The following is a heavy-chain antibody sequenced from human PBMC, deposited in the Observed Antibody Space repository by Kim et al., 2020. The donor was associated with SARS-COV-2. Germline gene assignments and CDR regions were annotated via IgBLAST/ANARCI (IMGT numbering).Heavy chain of an antibody. CDR3: SRGTGVGYGEYFQH. J-gene: IGHJ1*01. D-gene: IGHD5-18*01. V-gene: IGHV1-2*06. CDR1: GYTFTGYY. CDR2: INAYTGDT. Sequence: ASVKVSCKASGYTFTGYYMNWVRQAPGQGLEWMGRINAYTGDTNYAQRFQGRVTLTRVTSSGTVYMLLSGLTSDDTALYYCSRGTGVGYGEYFQHWGQGT.